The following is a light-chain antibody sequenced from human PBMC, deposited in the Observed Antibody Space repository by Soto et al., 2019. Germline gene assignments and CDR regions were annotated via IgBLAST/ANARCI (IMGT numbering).Light chain of an antibody. Sequence: EIVLGQSPGTLSLSPWERAALSCVASQSVSSSYLAWYQQKPGQAPRLLIYGASTRATGISARFSGSGSGTEFTLTISSLQSEDFAVYYCQQRSNWPITFGQGTRLEIK. J-gene: IGKJ5*01. CDR2: GAS. CDR1: QSVSSSY. CDR3: QQRSNWPIT. V-gene: IGKV3D-20*02.